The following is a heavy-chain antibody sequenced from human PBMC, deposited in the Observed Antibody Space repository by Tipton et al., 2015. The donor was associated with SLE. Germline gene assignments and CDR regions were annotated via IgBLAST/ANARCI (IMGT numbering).Heavy chain of an antibody. V-gene: IGHV3-23*01. CDR2: VSGGSGSDT. J-gene: IGHJ4*02. Sequence: SLRLSCAASGFTFTSYAMSWVRQAPGKGLEWVSAVSGGSGSDTYYADSVKGRFTISRDNAKNLLYLQMNSLRAEDTAVYYCARGKYYFDYWGQGALVTVSS. CDR1: GFTFTSYA. CDR3: ARGKYYFDY.